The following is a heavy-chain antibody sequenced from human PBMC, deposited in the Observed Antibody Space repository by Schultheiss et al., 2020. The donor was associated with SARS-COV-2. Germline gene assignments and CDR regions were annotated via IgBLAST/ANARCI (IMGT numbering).Heavy chain of an antibody. D-gene: IGHD2-2*01. J-gene: IGHJ5*02. CDR1: GGSISSYY. V-gene: IGHV4-59*12. CDR2: IYYSGST. Sequence: SQTLSLTCTVSGGSISSYYWSWIRQPPGKGLEWIGYIYYSGSTYYNPSLKSLVTISVDTSKNQFSLKLSSVTAADTAVYYCARASSTGWFDPWGQGTLVTVSS. CDR3: ARASSTGWFDP.